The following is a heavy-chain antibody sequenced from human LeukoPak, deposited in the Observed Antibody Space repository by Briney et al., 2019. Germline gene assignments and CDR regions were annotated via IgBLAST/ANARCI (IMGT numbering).Heavy chain of an antibody. Sequence: GGSLRLSCVASGFTFSTYGMHWVRQTPGKGLDWVSIMSFDGRHKYYADSVKGRFTISRDNSKNTLYLQMDSLRVEDTAVYYCALEWELPFDYWGQGTLVTVSS. CDR3: ALEWELPFDY. CDR1: GFTFSTYG. CDR2: MSFDGRHK. J-gene: IGHJ4*02. V-gene: IGHV3-30*03. D-gene: IGHD1-26*01.